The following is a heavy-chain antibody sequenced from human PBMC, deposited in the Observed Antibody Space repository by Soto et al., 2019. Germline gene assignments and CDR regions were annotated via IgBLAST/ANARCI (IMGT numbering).Heavy chain of an antibody. D-gene: IGHD3-9*01. CDR1: GYTFSSXY. Sequence: QVQLVQSGAEVKKPGASVKVSCKASGYTFSSXYXXXXXXXXGQGLEWIGIINPNGGSTNYAQNFKGRLTVTRDTSTATVYMDLSALTSDDTAMYYCARGLGLGDCWGQGTLVTVSS. J-gene: IGHJ4*02. CDR3: ARGLGLGDC. CDR2: INPNGGST. V-gene: IGHV1-46*01.